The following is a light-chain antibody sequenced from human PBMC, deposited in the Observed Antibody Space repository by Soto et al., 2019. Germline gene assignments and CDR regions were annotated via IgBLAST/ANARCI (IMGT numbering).Light chain of an antibody. J-gene: IGKJ1*01. CDR2: DAS. V-gene: IGKV1-5*01. Sequence: DIQMTQSPSTLSASVGDRVTITCRASQSISDWLAWYQQKPGKAPKLLIYDASNLDSGVPSRFSGSGSGTEFTLTISTLQPDDFATYYCQQYKSYSWTFGQGTKVEIK. CDR3: QQYKSYSWT. CDR1: QSISDW.